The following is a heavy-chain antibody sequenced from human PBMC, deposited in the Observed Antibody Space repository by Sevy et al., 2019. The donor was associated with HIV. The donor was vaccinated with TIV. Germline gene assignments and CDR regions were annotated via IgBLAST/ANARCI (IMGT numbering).Heavy chain of an antibody. CDR1: GFTFGKYS. Sequence: GSLRLSCAASGFTFGKYSMSWVRQPPGKGLEWVSTLSYGCGEINYAVSVKGRFTISRDNSKSSVYLQMNNLRPEDTAVYYCAREGCTKPHDYWGQGSLVTVSS. CDR3: AREGCTKPHDY. J-gene: IGHJ4*02. D-gene: IGHD2-8*01. CDR2: LSYGCGEI. V-gene: IGHV3-23*01.